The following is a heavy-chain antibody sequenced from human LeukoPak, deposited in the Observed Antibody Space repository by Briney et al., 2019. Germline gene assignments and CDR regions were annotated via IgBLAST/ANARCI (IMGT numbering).Heavy chain of an antibody. D-gene: IGHD3-10*01. CDR3: ARPTITMVRGVITPSFGY. V-gene: IGHV3-30-3*01. CDR1: GFTFSSYA. CDR2: ISYDGSNK. Sequence: PGGSLRLSCAASGFTFSSYAMHWVRQAPGKGLEWVAVISYDGSNKYYADSVKGRFTISRDNPKNTLYLQMNSLSAEDTAVYYCARPTITMVRGVITPSFGYWGQGTLVTVSS. J-gene: IGHJ4*02.